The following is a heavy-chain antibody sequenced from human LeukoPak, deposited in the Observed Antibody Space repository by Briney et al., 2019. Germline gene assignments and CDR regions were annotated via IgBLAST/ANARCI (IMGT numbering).Heavy chain of an antibody. CDR2: INHSGST. Sequence: PSETLSLTCAVYGGSFSGYYWSWIRQPPGKGLEWIGEINHSGSTNYNPSLKSRVTISVDTSKNQFSLKLSSVTAADTAVYYCASSTPYYDILTGYYNWGQGTLVTVSS. CDR1: GGSFSGYY. D-gene: IGHD3-9*01. J-gene: IGHJ4*02. CDR3: ASSTPYYDILTGYYN. V-gene: IGHV4-34*01.